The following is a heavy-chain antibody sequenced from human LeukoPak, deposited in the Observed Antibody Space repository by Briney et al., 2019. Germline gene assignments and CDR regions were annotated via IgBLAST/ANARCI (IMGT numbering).Heavy chain of an antibody. V-gene: IGHV3-74*01. Sequence: GGSLRLSCAASGFTFNSYWMHWGRRAPATWVVSVSRISTDGTSTFYADSVKGRFTISRDNAKNTVYLQMNSLSAEDMGVYYCSRGPGGSYYGFGDWGQGTLVTVSS. CDR3: SRGPGGSYYGFGD. CDR2: ISTDGTST. D-gene: IGHD3-10*01. J-gene: IGHJ4*02. CDR1: GFTFNSYW.